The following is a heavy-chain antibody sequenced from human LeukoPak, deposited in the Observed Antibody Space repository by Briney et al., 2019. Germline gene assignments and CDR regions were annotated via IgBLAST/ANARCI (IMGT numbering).Heavy chain of an antibody. CDR1: GYTFTSYA. CDR3: ARGSPTHFYGSGTFYKSRGQLNT. Sequence: ASVKVSCTASGYTFTSYAMHWVRQAPGQRLEWMGWINAGNGNTKYSQEFQGRVTITRDTSASAAYMELSSLRSEDMAVYYCARGSPTHFYGSGTFYKSRGQLNTWGQGTMVTVSS. D-gene: IGHD3-10*01. CDR2: INAGNGNT. V-gene: IGHV1-3*03. J-gene: IGHJ3*02.